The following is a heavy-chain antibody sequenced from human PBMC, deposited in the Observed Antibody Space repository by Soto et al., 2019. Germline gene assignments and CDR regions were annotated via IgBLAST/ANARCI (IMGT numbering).Heavy chain of an antibody. CDR1: GFSLSNSGVG. Sequence: QITLKESGPSPVKPTQTLTVTCTFSGFSLSNSGVGVAWIRQPPGKALEWLALIYGDNDKRYSPSLKTRLTIAKDNYKTQVVLIMTNMDPEDTATYYCAHSPLHDNGDYDPGTSHVFDSWGQGTLVTVSS. V-gene: IGHV2-5*02. CDR2: IYGDNDK. J-gene: IGHJ4*02. D-gene: IGHD4-17*01. CDR3: AHSPLHDNGDYDPGTSHVFDS.